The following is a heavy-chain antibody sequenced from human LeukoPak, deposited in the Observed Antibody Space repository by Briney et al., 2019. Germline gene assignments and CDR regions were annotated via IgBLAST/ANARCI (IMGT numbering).Heavy chain of an antibody. CDR2: IHYSGST. D-gene: IGHD2-15*01. CDR1: GGSISSGDYY. V-gene: IGHV4-31*03. CDR3: ARVGVAAKSSRYFDY. Sequence: SETLSLTCTVSGGSISSGDYYWSWIRQHPGKGLEWIGYIHYSGSTYHSPSLKSRVTISVDTSKKQFSLKLSSVTAADTAVYYCARVGVAAKSSRYFDYWGQGTLVTVSS. J-gene: IGHJ4*02.